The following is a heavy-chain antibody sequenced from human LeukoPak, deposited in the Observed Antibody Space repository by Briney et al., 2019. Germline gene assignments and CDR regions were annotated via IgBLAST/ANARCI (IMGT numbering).Heavy chain of an antibody. Sequence: PGGSLRLSCSASGFTFSSYAMHWVRQAPGKGLEYVSAISSNGGSTYYADSVKGRLTISRDNSKNTLYLQMSSLRAEDTAVYYCVKATLEWELHHWGQGTLVTVSS. D-gene: IGHD1-26*01. J-gene: IGHJ5*02. CDR2: ISSNGGST. CDR1: GFTFSSYA. CDR3: VKATLEWELHH. V-gene: IGHV3-64D*06.